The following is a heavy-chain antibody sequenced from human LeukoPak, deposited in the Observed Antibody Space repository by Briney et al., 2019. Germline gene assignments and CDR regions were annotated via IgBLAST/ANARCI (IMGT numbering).Heavy chain of an antibody. CDR1: GGSFSGYY. J-gene: IGHJ4*02. Sequence: KPSETLSLTCAVYGGSFSGYYWSWIRQPPGKGLEWIGEINHSGSTNYNPSLKSRVTISVDTSKNQFSLKLSSVTAADTAVYYCASGYDNSGYYYVPDYWGQGTLVTVSS. D-gene: IGHD3-22*01. CDR2: INHSGST. CDR3: ASGYDNSGYYYVPDY. V-gene: IGHV4-34*01.